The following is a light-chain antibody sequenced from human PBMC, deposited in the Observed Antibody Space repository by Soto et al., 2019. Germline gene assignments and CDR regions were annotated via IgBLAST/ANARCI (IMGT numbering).Light chain of an antibody. CDR2: DAS. V-gene: IGKV3-15*01. CDR3: QQCRNWPLT. CDR1: QNVYNN. Sequence: EIVMTQSPATPSASPGEGATLSCKAGQNVYNNLAWYQQRPGQPPRLLIYDASTRATGISARFSGSGYWTEFTLTISSLQSEDFAVYFCQQCRNWPLTFGGGTKVDIK. J-gene: IGKJ4*01.